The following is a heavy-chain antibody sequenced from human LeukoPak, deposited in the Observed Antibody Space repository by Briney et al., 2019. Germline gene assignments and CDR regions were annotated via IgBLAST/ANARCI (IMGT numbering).Heavy chain of an antibody. CDR1: GFTFSSYV. J-gene: IGHJ4*02. V-gene: IGHV3-23*01. CDR3: AKGTHYYDSSGYYYFDY. D-gene: IGHD3-22*01. Sequence: GGSLRLSCAASGFTFSSYVMSWVRQAPGKGLEWVSAISGSGGSPYYADSVKGRFTISRDNSKNTLYLQMNSLRAEDTAVYYCAKGTHYYDSSGYYYFDYWGQGTLVTVSS. CDR2: ISGSGGSP.